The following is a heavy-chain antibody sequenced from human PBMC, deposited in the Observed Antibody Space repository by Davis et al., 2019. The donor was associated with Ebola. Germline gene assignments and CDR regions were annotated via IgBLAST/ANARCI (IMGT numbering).Heavy chain of an antibody. CDR2: ISSSTSTI. CDR3: AGGYAPPAFDI. J-gene: IGHJ3*02. V-gene: IGHV3-48*04. CDR1: GFTFSSYS. Sequence: GESLKISCAASGFTFSSYSMNWVRQAPGKGLEWVSYISSSTSTIYYADSVKGRFTISRDNAKNSLYLQMNSLRAEDTAVYYCAGGYAPPAFDIWGQGTMVTVSS. D-gene: IGHD5-12*01.